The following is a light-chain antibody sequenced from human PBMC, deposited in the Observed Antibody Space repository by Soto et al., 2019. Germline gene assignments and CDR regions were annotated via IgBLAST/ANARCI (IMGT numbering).Light chain of an antibody. CDR3: QLYNNCPRT. CDR2: DAS. Sequence: EIVMTQSPATLSVSPGEGATLSCRASQSVSSNLAWYQLKPGQAPRLLIYDASTRATGISARFSGSGSGTDFTLIISILQSEDFAFYYCQLYNNCPRTFGQGTKVEIK. CDR1: QSVSSN. V-gene: IGKV3-15*01. J-gene: IGKJ1*01.